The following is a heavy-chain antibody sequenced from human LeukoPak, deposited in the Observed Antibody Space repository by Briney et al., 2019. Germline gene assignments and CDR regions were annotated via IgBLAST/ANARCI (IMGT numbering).Heavy chain of an antibody. J-gene: IGHJ4*02. D-gene: IGHD3-22*01. CDR1: GFTFSSYW. V-gene: IGHV3-7*03. CDR2: IKQDGSEK. Sequence: AGGSLRLSCAASGFTFSSYWMSWVRQAPGKGLEWVANIKQDGSEKYYVDSVKGRFTISRDNAKNSLYLQMNSLRAEDTAVYYCARDEYYYDSSGLDCWGQGTLVTVSS. CDR3: ARDEYYYDSSGLDC.